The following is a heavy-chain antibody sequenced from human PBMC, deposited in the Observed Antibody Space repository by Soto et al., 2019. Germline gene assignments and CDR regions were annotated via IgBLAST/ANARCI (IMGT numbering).Heavy chain of an antibody. Sequence: LSLTCTVSGGSISSYYWSWIRQPPGKGLEWIGYIYYSGSTNYNPSLKSRVTKSVYTSKNQFSLKLSSVTAADTAVYYCARHYYGSGSYNWFDPWGQGTLVTVSS. CDR3: ARHYYGSGSYNWFDP. CDR1: GGSISSYY. J-gene: IGHJ5*02. D-gene: IGHD3-10*01. CDR2: IYYSGST. V-gene: IGHV4-59*08.